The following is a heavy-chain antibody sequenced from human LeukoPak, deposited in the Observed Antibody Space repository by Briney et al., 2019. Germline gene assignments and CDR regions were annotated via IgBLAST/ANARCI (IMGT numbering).Heavy chain of an antibody. CDR1: GYTFTGYY. Sequence: GASVKVSCKASGYTFTGYYMHWVRQAPGQGLEWMGRINPNSGGTNYAQKFQGRVTMTRDTSISTAYMELCRLRSDDTAVYYCALSIAVAGTYDIWGQGTMVTVSS. D-gene: IGHD6-19*01. J-gene: IGHJ3*02. CDR2: INPNSGGT. CDR3: ALSIAVAGTYDI. V-gene: IGHV1-2*06.